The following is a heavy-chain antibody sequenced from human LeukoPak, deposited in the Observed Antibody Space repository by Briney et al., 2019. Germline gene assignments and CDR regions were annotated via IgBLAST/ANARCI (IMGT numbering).Heavy chain of an antibody. CDR3: ARSLPLWFGELSSLFDY. J-gene: IGHJ4*02. V-gene: IGHV5-51*04. D-gene: IGHD3-10*01. CDR2: IYPGDSDT. Sequence: GESLKISCKGSGYSFTSYWIGWVRQMPGKGLEWMGIIYPGDSDTRYSPSFQGQVTISAAKPTSTAYLQWSGLKASDTAMYYCARSLPLWFGELSSLFDYWAREPWSPSPQ. CDR1: GYSFTSYW.